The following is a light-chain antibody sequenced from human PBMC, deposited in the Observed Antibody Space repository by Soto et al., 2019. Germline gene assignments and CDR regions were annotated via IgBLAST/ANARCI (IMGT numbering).Light chain of an antibody. Sequence: DIQMAQSPSSLSASVGDRVTITCRTTQTISNYLNRYQQKPGKAPKLLIYGVSTLQSGVPSRFSGSGSGTDFTLTISSLQPEDFATYFCQQSYSNPPWTFGQGTKVDIK. CDR1: QTISNY. CDR3: QQSYSNPPWT. V-gene: IGKV1-39*01. J-gene: IGKJ1*01. CDR2: GVS.